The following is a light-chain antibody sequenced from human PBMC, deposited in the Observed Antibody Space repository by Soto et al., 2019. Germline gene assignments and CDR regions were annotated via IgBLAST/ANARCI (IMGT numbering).Light chain of an antibody. CDR3: TSYTTSSTAV. CDR1: NSDVGGYNY. CDR2: AVS. Sequence: QPVLTQPASVSGSPGQSITISCTGTNSDVGGYNYVSWYQQHPGKAPKLMIYAVSHRPSGVSNRFSGSKSGNTASLTISGLQAEDEATYYCTSYTTSSTAVFGGGTQLTVL. V-gene: IGLV2-14*01. J-gene: IGLJ7*01.